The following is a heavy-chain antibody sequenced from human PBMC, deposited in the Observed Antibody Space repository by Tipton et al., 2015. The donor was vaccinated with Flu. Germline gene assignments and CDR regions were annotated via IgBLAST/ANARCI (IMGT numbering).Heavy chain of an antibody. V-gene: IGHV4-61*01. J-gene: IGHJ4*02. D-gene: IGHD6-6*01. CDR3: ARHSSSLGRPVDC. CDR1: GVSISSGSYY. CDR2: IYSSGST. Sequence: TLSLTCTVSGVSISSGSYYWNWIRQPPGKGLEWIGYIYSSGSTNFNPSLKSRVTISVDTSKNQFSLKLNSVTAADTAVYYCARHSSSLGRPVDCWGQGTLVTVSS.